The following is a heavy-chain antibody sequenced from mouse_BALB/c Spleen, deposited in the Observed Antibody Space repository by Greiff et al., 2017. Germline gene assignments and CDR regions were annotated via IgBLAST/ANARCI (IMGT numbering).Heavy chain of an antibody. CDR1: GYTFTSYW. CDR2: IDPSNSET. D-gene: IGHD1-1*02. CDR3: AKEDYYGFRGPYFDY. J-gene: IGHJ2*01. V-gene: IGHV1-74*01. Sequence: VQLQQSGPELVRPGASVKMSCKASGYTFTSYWMHWVKQRPGQGLEWIGMIDPSNSETRLNQKFKDKATLNVDKSSNTAYMQLSSLTSEDSAVYYCAKEDYYGFRGPYFDYWGQGTTLTVSS.